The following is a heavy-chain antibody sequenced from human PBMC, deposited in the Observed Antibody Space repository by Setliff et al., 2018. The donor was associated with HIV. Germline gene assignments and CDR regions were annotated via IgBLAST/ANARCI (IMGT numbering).Heavy chain of an antibody. CDR3: AHSDGYNYVPFFDY. D-gene: IGHD5-12*01. Sequence: SGPTLVNPTQTLTLTCTFSGFSLTTSGMCVTWIRQPPGRALEWLARIDWDDDKYYSTSLKTRLTISRDTPKNQVVLTMTNMDPVDTATYYCAHSDGYNYVPFFDYWGQGTLVTVSS. J-gene: IGHJ4*02. V-gene: IGHV2-70*12. CDR2: IDWDDDK. CDR1: GFSLTTSGMC.